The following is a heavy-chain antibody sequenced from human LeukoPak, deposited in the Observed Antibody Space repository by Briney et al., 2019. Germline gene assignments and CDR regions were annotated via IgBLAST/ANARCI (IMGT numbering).Heavy chain of an antibody. J-gene: IGHJ4*02. CDR3: ARDSEVGIWVHCSSTSCSPVDY. CDR2: IWYDGSNK. V-gene: IGHV3-33*01. CDR1: GFTFSSYG. Sequence: GRSLRLSCAASGFTFSSYGMHWVRQAPGKGLEWVAVIWYDGSNKYYADSVKGRFTISRDNSKNTLYLQMNSLRAEDTAVYYCARDSEVGIWVHCSSTSCSPVDYWGQGTLVTVSS. D-gene: IGHD2-2*01.